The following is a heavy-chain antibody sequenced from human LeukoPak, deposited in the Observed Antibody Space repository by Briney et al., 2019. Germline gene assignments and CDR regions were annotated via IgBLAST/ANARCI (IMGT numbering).Heavy chain of an antibody. J-gene: IGHJ4*02. V-gene: IGHV4-61*01. CDR3: ARGAGLRSPVLNY. Sequence: SETLSLTCTVSGGSISSGSYYWSWIRQPPGKGLEWIGYIYYSGSTNYNPSLKSRVTISVDTSKNQFSLKLSSVTAADTAVYYCARGAGLRSPVLNYWGQGTLVTVSS. D-gene: IGHD4-17*01. CDR1: GGSISSGSYY. CDR2: IYYSGST.